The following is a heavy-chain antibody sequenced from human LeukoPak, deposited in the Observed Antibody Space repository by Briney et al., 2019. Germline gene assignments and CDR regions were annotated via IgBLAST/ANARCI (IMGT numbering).Heavy chain of an antibody. CDR3: AKARQEYGSGSLDY. D-gene: IGHD3-10*01. V-gene: IGHV3-23*01. CDR1: GFTFSSYA. CDR2: ISNSGGST. J-gene: IGHJ4*02. Sequence: GGSLRLSCAASGFTFSSYAMSWVRQAPGKGLEWVSGISNSGGSTNDADSVKGRFTISRDNSKNTLYLQMNSLRAEDTAVYYCAKARQEYGSGSLDYWGQGTLVTVSS.